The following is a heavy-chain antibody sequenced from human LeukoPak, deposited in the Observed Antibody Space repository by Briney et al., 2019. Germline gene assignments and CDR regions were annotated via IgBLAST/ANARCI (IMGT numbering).Heavy chain of an antibody. CDR2: ISGSGGST. D-gene: IGHD2-15*01. Sequence: PGGSLRLSCAASGFTFSSYAMSWVRQAPGKGLEWVSAISGSGGSTYYADSVKGRLTISRDNSKNTLYLQMNSLRAEDTAVYYCAKGDCSGGSCPTGFDYWGQGTLVTVSS. CDR1: GFTFSSYA. J-gene: IGHJ4*02. CDR3: AKGDCSGGSCPTGFDY. V-gene: IGHV3-23*01.